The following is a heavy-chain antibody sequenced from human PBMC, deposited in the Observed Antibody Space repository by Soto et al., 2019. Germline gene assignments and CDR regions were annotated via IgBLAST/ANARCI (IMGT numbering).Heavy chain of an antibody. D-gene: IGHD1-7*01. Sequence: PSDTLSLTCTLSVCAICSYDCSLIRQPPVKGLEWMGYISHSGSTNYNHSLKSRVTISVDTYKNQFSLKLSSVTAADTAVYYCEGEGNYSFDSWGKGILV. CDR1: VCAICSYD. CDR3: EGEGNYSFDS. CDR2: ISHSGST. J-gene: IGHJ4*02. V-gene: IGHV4-59*01.